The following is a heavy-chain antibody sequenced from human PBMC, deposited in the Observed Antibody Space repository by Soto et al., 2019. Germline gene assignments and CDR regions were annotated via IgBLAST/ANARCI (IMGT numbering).Heavy chain of an antibody. CDR1: GFSLSTSGVG. V-gene: IGHV2-5*02. CDR3: AHSQRPSDKTLGADNWFDP. J-gene: IGHJ5*02. Sequence: SGPTLVKPTQTLTLTCTFSGFSLSTSGVGVGWIRQPPGKALEWLALIYWDDDKRYSPSLKSRLTITKDTSKNQVVLTMTNMDPVDTATYYCAHSQRPSDKTLGADNWFDPWGQGTLVTVSS. CDR2: IYWDDDK. D-gene: IGHD1-26*01.